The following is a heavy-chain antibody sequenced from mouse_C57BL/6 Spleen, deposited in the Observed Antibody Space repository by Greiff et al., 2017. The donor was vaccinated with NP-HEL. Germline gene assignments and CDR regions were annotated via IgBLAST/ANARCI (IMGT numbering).Heavy chain of an antibody. Sequence: QVQLQQSGAELARPGASVKLSCKASGYTFTRYVISWVKQRTGQGLEWIGEIYPRSGNTYYNEKFKGKATLTADKSSSTAYMELRSLTSEDSAVYFCARSRDDYDDYAMDYWGQGTSVTVSS. V-gene: IGHV1-81*01. J-gene: IGHJ4*01. CDR1: GYTFTRYV. D-gene: IGHD2-4*01. CDR2: IYPRSGNT. CDR3: ARSRDDYDDYAMDY.